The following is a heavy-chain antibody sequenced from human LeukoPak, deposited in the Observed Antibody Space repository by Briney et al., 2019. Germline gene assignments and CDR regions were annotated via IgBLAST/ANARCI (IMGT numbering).Heavy chain of an antibody. V-gene: IGHV1-2*02. CDR1: GYTFTGQY. CDR2: INPNSGGT. CDR3: ARDRTGRSPDESPFDS. J-gene: IGHJ5*01. Sequence: ASVKVSCKTSGYTFTGQYLHWVRQAPGQGLEWMGWINPNSGGTNSAQKFQGRVTMTRDTSISTAYMELSRLTSDDTAVYYCARDRTGRSPDESPFDSWGQGTLITVSS. D-gene: IGHD1-26*01.